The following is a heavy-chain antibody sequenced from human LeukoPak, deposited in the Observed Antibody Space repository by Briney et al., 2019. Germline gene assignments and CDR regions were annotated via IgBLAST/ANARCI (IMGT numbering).Heavy chain of an antibody. V-gene: IGHV4-39*01. CDR1: GDSINRSDSY. D-gene: IGHD5-12*01. Sequence: PSETLSLTCTVSGDSINRSDSYWGWIRQSPGKGLEWIGSIYYTGSTFDKPSLKSRVTISLDTSNNQFSLRVKSVTAADAALYFCERLRRANSGYGSVDFWGQGTLVTVSS. J-gene: IGHJ4*02. CDR2: IYYTGST. CDR3: ERLRRANSGYGSVDF.